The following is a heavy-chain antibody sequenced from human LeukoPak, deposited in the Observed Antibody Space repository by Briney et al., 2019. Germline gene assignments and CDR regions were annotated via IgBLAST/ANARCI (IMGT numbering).Heavy chain of an antibody. V-gene: IGHV3-21*01. CDR2: ISSSSSYI. CDR1: GFTFSSYS. Sequence: GGSLRLSCAASGFTFSSYSMNWVRQAPGKGLEWVSYISSSSSYIYYADSVKGRFTISRDNAKNSLYLKMNSLRAEDTAVYYCARDLFSYSSWGYYFDYWGQGTLVTVSS. CDR3: ARDLFSYSSWGYYFDY. D-gene: IGHD6-13*01. J-gene: IGHJ4*02.